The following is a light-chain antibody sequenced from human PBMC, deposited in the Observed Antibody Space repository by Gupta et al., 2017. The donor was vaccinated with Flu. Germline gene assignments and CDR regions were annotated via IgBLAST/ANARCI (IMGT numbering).Light chain of an antibody. CDR1: QSLVYIDGNTF. CDR2: KVS. V-gene: IGKV2-30*01. J-gene: IGKJ2*01. Sequence: DVVMTQSPLSLSGTLGQPASISCRSSQSLVYIDGNTFLSWFQQRPGQSPRRLIYKVSNRDSGVPDRFSGSGSGTDFTLKISRVEAEDVGVYYCMQGTYWPYTFGQGTKLEIK. CDR3: MQGTYWPYT.